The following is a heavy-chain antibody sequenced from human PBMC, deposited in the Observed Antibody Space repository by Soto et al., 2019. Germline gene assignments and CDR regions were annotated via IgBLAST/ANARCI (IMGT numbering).Heavy chain of an antibody. Sequence: SETLSLTCTVSGGSISSYYWSWIRQPPGKGLEWIGYIYYSGSTNYNPSLKSRVTISVDTSKNQFSLKLSSVTAADTAIYYCARGVKSLDDFWSGYQAPLRNPYYFDYWGQGTLVTVSS. CDR1: GGSISSYY. CDR3: ARGVKSLDDFWSGYQAPLRNPYYFDY. D-gene: IGHD3-3*01. V-gene: IGHV4-59*01. CDR2: IYYSGST. J-gene: IGHJ4*02.